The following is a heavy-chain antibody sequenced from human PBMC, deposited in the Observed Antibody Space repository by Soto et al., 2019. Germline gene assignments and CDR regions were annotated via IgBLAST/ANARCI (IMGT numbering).Heavy chain of an antibody. CDR2: LSRGGGTT. CDR3: AKDGQYRTDGFDV. J-gene: IGHJ3*01. D-gene: IGHD6-6*01. V-gene: IGHV3-23*01. Sequence: EAQLLESGGDWAQPGGSLRLSCAASGFTFSSHGMSWVRQAPGKGREWIAGLSRGGGTTYYADSVKGRFTISRDNSKNTLDLIMNSLKVEDTALYYCAKDGQYRTDGFDVWGQGTMVTVSS. CDR1: GFTFSSHG.